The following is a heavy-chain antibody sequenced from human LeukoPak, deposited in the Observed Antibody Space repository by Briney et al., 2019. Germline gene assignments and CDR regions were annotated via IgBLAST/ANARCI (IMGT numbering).Heavy chain of an antibody. CDR2: INPKSGGT. V-gene: IGHV1-2*02. Sequence: GASVKVSCKASGYTFTSYGVSWVRQAPGQGLEWMGWINPKSGGTNYAQKFQGRVTMTRDTSISTVYMELSRLRSDDTAVYYCARGRSDRLWFGESIRNSYYYMDVWGKGTTVTISS. CDR3: ARGRSDRLWFGESIRNSYYYMDV. CDR1: GYTFTSYG. D-gene: IGHD3-10*01. J-gene: IGHJ6*03.